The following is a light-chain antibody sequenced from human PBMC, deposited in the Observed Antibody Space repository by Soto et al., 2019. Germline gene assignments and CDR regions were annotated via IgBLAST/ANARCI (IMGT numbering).Light chain of an antibody. CDR1: QTISRW. CDR2: DAY. Sequence: DIPLTQTPSTLSASVGDEVTITCRASQTISRWLAWYQQKPGRAPKLLIYDAYTLESGVPSRCSGSGSETEFTLTISRLQPDDFATYFCHYRGFGPGTRLEI. J-gene: IGKJ5*01. V-gene: IGKV1-5*01. CDR3: HYRG.